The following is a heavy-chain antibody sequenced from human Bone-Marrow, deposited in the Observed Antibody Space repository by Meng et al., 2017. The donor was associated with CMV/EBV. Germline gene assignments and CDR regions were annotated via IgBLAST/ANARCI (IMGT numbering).Heavy chain of an antibody. CDR1: GGTFSSYA. J-gene: IGHJ4*02. CDR3: ARELTGFDY. CDR2: ISYDGSNK. D-gene: IGHD3-9*01. V-gene: IGHV3-30-3*01. Sequence: SCKASGGTFSSYAMHWVRQAPGKGLEWVAVISYDGSNKYYADSVKGRFTISRDNSKNTLYLQMNSLRAEDTAVYYCARELTGFDYWGQGTLVTVSS.